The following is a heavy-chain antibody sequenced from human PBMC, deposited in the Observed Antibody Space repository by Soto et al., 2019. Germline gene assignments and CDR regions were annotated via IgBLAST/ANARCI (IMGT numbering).Heavy chain of an antibody. V-gene: IGHV1-46*01. CDR1: GYTFTSYY. J-gene: IGHJ5*02. CDR2: INPSGGST. CDR3: ARGFSGSYYSAPNWFDP. D-gene: IGHD3-10*01. Sequence: ASVKVSCKAPGYTFTSYYMHWVRQAPGQGLEWMGIINPSGGSTSYAQKFQGRVTMTRDTSTSTVYMELSSLRSEDTAVYYCARGFSGSYYSAPNWFDPWGQGTLVTVSS.